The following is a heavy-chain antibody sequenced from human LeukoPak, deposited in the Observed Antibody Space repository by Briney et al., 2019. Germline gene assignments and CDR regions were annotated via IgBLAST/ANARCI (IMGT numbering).Heavy chain of an antibody. CDR3: ARDGIDSSGFYFDY. D-gene: IGHD3-22*01. J-gene: IGHJ4*02. CDR2: IYYSGST. Sequence: PSETLSLTCTVSGGSISSYYWSWIRQPPGKGLEWIGYIYYSGSTNYNPSLKSRVTISVDTSKNQFSLKLSSVTAADTAVYYCARDGIDSSGFYFDYWGQGTLVTVSS. V-gene: IGHV4-59*01. CDR1: GGSISSYY.